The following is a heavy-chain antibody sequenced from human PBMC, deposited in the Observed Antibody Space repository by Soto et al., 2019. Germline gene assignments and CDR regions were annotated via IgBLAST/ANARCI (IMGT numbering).Heavy chain of an antibody. CDR2: IYYSGST. CDR1: GGSISSGDYY. Sequence: PSETLSLTCTVSGGSISSGDYYWSWIRQPPGKGLEWIGYIYYSGSTYYNPSLESRVTISVDTSKNQFSLKLSSVTAADTAVYYCASATVTTRGFNYYYGMDVWGQGTTVTVSS. J-gene: IGHJ6*02. V-gene: IGHV4-30-4*01. D-gene: IGHD4-4*01. CDR3: ASATVTTRGFNYYYGMDV.